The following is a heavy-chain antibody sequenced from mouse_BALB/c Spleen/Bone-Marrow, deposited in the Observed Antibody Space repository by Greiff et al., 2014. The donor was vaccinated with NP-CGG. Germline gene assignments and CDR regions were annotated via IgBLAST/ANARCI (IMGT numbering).Heavy chain of an antibody. CDR2: IWSGGST. CDR3: ARRNGNFRYYAMDY. V-gene: IGHV2-2*01. Sequence: VQLQQSGPGLVQPSQSQSITCTVSGFSLTTYDVVWVRQSPGKGLEWLGVIWSGGSTDYNAAFISRLSINKDNSKSQVFFKMNNLQAYDTAIYYCARRNGNFRYYAMDYWGQGTSVTVSS. J-gene: IGHJ4*01. D-gene: IGHD2-1*01. CDR1: GFSLTTYD.